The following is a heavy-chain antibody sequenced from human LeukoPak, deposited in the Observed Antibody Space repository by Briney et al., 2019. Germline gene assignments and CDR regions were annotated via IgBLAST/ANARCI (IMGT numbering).Heavy chain of an antibody. CDR2: IYYSGST. D-gene: IGHD3-3*01. V-gene: IGHV4-31*03. J-gene: IGHJ5*02. CDR1: GGSISSGGYY. Sequence: SQTLSLTCTVSGGSISSGGYYWSWIRQHPGKGLEWIGYIYYSGSTYYNPSLKSRVTISVDTSKNQFSLKLSSVTAADTAVYYCARVGDFWSGYPPFGPWGQGTLVTVSS. CDR3: ARVGDFWSGYPPFGP.